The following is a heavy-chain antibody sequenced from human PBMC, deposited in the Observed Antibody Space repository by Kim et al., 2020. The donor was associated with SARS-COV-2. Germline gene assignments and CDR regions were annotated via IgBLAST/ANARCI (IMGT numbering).Heavy chain of an antibody. CDR3: NYYYVSGSDYGGVDY. Sequence: GGSLRLSCAASGFTFSNAWMSWVRQALGKGLEWVGRIKSKTDGGTTDYAAPVKGRFTISRDDSENTLYLQMNSLKTEDTAVYYCNYYYVSGSDYGGVDYWGQGTLVTVSS. D-gene: IGHD3-10*01. CDR1: GFTFSNAW. J-gene: IGHJ4*02. V-gene: IGHV3-15*01. CDR2: IKSKTDGGTT.